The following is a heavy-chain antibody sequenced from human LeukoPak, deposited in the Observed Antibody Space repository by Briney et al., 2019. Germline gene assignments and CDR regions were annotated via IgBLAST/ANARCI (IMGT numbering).Heavy chain of an antibody. Sequence: GRSLRLSCAASGFTLSSYAMSWVRQAPGKGLEWVSAISDTGNTYHADSVKGRFTISRDSSKSTLFLQMNRLRPEDAAVYYCAKAPVTTCRGAFCYPFDYWGLGTLVTVSS. CDR1: GFTLSSYA. CDR2: ISDTGNT. D-gene: IGHD2-15*01. V-gene: IGHV3-23*01. CDR3: AKAPVTTCRGAFCYPFDY. J-gene: IGHJ4*02.